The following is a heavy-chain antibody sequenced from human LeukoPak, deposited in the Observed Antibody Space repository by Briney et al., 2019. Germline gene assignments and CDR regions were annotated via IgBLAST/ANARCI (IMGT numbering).Heavy chain of an antibody. V-gene: IGHV3-66*01. CDR1: GFIVSENY. CDR2: IYSVGST. J-gene: IGHJ4*02. D-gene: IGHD3-10*01. Sequence: PGGSLRLSCEVSGFIVSENYMSWVRQAPGKGPEWVSVIYSVGSTSYPDSVKARFTISRDNTKNTLSLQINSLRADDTAVYYCARDAGHPYYGSGSFDYWGQGTLVTVSS. CDR3: ARDAGHPYYGSGSFDY.